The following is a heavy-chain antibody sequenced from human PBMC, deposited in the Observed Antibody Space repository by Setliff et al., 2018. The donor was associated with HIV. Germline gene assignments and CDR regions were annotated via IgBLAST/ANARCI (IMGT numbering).Heavy chain of an antibody. CDR2: IFYSGIT. J-gene: IGHJ4*02. Sequence: SETLSLTCTVSGGSFTSRSYYWGWIRQPPGKGLEWIGSIFYSGITYYNPSLKSRVTISVDTSKNQFSLKLNSVTAADTAVYFCARASRWGSIPFDYWGQGTLVTVSS. D-gene: IGHD2-21*01. CDR1: GGSFTSRSYY. CDR3: ARASRWGSIPFDY. V-gene: IGHV4-39*07.